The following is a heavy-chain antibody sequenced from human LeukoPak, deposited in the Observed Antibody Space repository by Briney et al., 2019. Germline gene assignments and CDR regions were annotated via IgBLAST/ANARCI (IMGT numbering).Heavy chain of an antibody. CDR1: GASINTSNFY. CDR3: ARQGTMTRGGYWLDP. V-gene: IGHV4-39*01. CDR2: IFYTGRA. J-gene: IGHJ5*02. D-gene: IGHD3-10*01. Sequence: SETLSLTCTVSGASINTSNFYWAWIRQPPGQGLESIGSIFYTGRAYSNASLNSRVTISVDTSKNQFSLKLISVTAADTAVYYCARQGTMTRGGYWLDPWGQGNLVTVSS.